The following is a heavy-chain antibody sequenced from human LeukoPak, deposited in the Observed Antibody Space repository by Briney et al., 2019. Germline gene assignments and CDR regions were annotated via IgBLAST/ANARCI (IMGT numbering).Heavy chain of an antibody. CDR1: GGSISSYY. CDR3: ARGVTMVRGLDY. V-gene: IGHV4-59*08. Sequence: SETLSLTCTVSGGSISSYYWSWIRQPPGKGLEWIGYIYYSGSTNYNPSLKSRVTISVDTSKNQFSLKLSSVTAADTAVYYCARGVTMVRGLDYWGQGTLVTVSS. D-gene: IGHD3-10*01. J-gene: IGHJ4*02. CDR2: IYYSGST.